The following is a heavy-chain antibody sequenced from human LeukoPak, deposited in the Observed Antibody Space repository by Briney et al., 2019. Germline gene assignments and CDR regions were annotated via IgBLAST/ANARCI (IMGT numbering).Heavy chain of an antibody. CDR2: IYTSGST. D-gene: IGHD3-10*01. Sequence: PSETLSLTCAVYGGSFSGYYWSWIRQPAGKGLEWIGRIYTSGSTNYNPSLKSRVTISVDTSKNQFSLKLSSVTAADTAVYYCAREFGGITMVRGVIIYYYYMDVWGKGTTVTISS. V-gene: IGHV4-4*07. CDR3: AREFGGITMVRGVIIYYYYMDV. CDR1: GGSFSGYY. J-gene: IGHJ6*03.